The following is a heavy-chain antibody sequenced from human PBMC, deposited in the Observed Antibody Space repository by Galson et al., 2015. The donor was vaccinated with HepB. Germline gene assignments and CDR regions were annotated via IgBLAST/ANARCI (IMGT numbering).Heavy chain of an antibody. CDR2: IIPILGIA. CDR1: GGTFSSYT. CDR3: ARPCSGGSCYLWGAFDI. Sequence: SVKVSCKASGGTFSSYTISWVRQAPGQGLEWMGRIIPILGIANYAQKFQGRVTITADKSTSTAYMELSSLRSEDTAVYYCARPCSGGSCYLWGAFDIWGQGTMVTVSS. J-gene: IGHJ3*02. V-gene: IGHV1-69*02. D-gene: IGHD2-15*01.